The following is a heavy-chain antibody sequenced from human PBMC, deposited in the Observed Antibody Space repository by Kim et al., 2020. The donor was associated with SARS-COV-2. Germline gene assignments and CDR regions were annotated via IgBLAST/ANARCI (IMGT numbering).Heavy chain of an antibody. CDR2: ITGSSGTI. D-gene: IGHD3-9*01. Sequence: GGSLRLSCVASGITFSKYSMNWVRQAPGEGLEWISYITGSSGTIYYADSVKGRFSISRDNAENSVYLQMNSLRDEDTAVYYCATSIDWLAHYWGQGTLAT. CDR3: ATSIDWLAHY. V-gene: IGHV3-48*02. CDR1: GITFSKYS. J-gene: IGHJ4*02.